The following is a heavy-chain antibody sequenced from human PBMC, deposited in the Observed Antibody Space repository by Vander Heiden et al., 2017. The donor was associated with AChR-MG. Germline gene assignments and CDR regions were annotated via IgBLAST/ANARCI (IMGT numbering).Heavy chain of an antibody. Sequence: QVQLVESGGGVVQPGGSLRLSCAASGFTFSRYGMHWVRQAPGKGLEWVAFIRYDGSNKYYADSVKGRFTISRDNSKNTLYLQMNSLRAEDTAVYYCAKAPARYCSGGSCYNWFDPWGQGTLVTVSS. D-gene: IGHD2-15*01. CDR2: IRYDGSNK. CDR3: AKAPARYCSGGSCYNWFDP. CDR1: GFTFSRYG. J-gene: IGHJ5*02. V-gene: IGHV3-30*02.